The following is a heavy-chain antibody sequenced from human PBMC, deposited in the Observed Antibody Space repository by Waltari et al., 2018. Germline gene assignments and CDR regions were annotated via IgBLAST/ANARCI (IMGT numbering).Heavy chain of an antibody. Sequence: QVQLQESGPGLVKPSETLSLTCAVSGYSISSGYYWGWIRQPPGKGLEWIGSIYHSGSTYYNPSLKSRVTISVDTSKNQFSLKLSSMTAADTAVYYCARHGIAAAFDYWGQGTLVTVSS. J-gene: IGHJ4*02. CDR2: IYHSGST. CDR3: ARHGIAAAFDY. D-gene: IGHD6-13*01. V-gene: IGHV4-38-2*01. CDR1: GYSISSGYY.